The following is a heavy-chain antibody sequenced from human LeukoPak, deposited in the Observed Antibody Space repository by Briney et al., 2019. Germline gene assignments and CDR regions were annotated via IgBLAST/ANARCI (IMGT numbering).Heavy chain of an antibody. CDR1: GFTFSSYS. J-gene: IGHJ4*02. CDR2: ISSSSSYI. CDR3: ARVMGATTSSPYDY. Sequence: GGSLRLSCAAFGFTFSSYSMNWVRQAPGKGLEWVSSISSSSSYIYYADSAKGRFTISRDNAKNSLYLQMNSLRAEDTALYYCARVMGATTSSPYDYWGQGTLVTVSS. V-gene: IGHV3-21*01. D-gene: IGHD1-26*01.